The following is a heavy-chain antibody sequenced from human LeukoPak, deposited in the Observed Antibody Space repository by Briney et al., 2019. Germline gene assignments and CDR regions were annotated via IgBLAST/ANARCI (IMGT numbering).Heavy chain of an antibody. CDR3: ARARSQTYYYDSSGYRTFDY. CDR1: GYTFTSYG. J-gene: IGHJ4*02. Sequence: ASVKVSCKASGYTFTSYGISWVRQAPGQGLEWMGWISAYNGNTNYAQKLQGRVTMTTDTSTSTAYMELRSLRSDDTAVYYCARARSQTYYYDSSGYRTFDYWGQGTLVTVSS. CDR2: ISAYNGNT. D-gene: IGHD3-22*01. V-gene: IGHV1-18*01.